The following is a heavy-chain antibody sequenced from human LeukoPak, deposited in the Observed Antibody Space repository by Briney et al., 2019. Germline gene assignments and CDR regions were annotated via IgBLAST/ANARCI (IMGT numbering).Heavy chain of an antibody. CDR3: ARDRTGWASDY. CDR1: GGSISNIRYY. Sequence: PSETLSLTCNVSGGSISNIRYYWGWIRQPRGKGLEWIGSVHYSGTTAYNPSLNSRVTISLDTSNNQFSLKLTSVTAADTAVYYCARDRTGWASDYWGQGTLVTVSS. J-gene: IGHJ4*02. V-gene: IGHV4-39*07. CDR2: VHYSGTT. D-gene: IGHD1-14*01.